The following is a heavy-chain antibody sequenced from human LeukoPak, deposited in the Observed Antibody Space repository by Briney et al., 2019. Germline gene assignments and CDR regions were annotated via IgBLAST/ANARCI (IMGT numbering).Heavy chain of an antibody. D-gene: IGHD3-10*01. CDR1: GASISSYY. CDR3: ARYYGAGSYSTYYYFGMDV. Sequence: SETLSLTCTVSGASISSYYWTWIRQSPGKGLEWIGYIYYSGSTNYNPSLKSRVTISVDTSKNQFSLRLSSVTAADTAVYYCARYYGAGSYSTYYYFGMDVWGQGTTVTVSS. J-gene: IGHJ6*02. CDR2: IYYSGST. V-gene: IGHV4-59*08.